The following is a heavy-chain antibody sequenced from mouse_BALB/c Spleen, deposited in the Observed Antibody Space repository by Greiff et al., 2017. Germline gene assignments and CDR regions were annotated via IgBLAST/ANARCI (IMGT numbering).Heavy chain of an antibody. D-gene: IGHD2-1*01. J-gene: IGHJ3*01. CDR2: IYPGDGDT. Sequence: QVQLQQSGAELARPGASVKLSCKASGYTFTSYWMQWVKQRPGQGLEWIGAIYPGDGDTRYTQKFKGKATLTADKSSSTAYMQLSSLASEDSAVYYCARSGVPPLLSKAFAYWGQGTLVTVSA. V-gene: IGHV1-87*01. CDR3: ARSGVPPLLSKAFAY. CDR1: GYTFTSYW.